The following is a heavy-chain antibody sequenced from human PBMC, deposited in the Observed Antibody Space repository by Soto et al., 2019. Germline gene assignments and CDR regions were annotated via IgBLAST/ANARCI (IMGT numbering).Heavy chain of an antibody. CDR2: IHYSGTI. Sequence: PSETLSLTCTVSGGSISSYYWSWIRQPPGKGLEWIGYIHYSGTINYNPSLKSRVTISIDTSKNQFSLKLGSVTAADTAIYYCARVIVMGYSYAFDYWGQGSLVTVS. J-gene: IGHJ4*02. V-gene: IGHV4-59*01. CDR1: GGSISSYY. CDR3: ARVIVMGYSYAFDY. D-gene: IGHD5-18*01.